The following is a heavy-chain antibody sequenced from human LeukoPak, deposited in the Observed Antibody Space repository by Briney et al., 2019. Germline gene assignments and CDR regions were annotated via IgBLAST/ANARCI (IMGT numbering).Heavy chain of an antibody. J-gene: IGHJ5*02. CDR3: AREVQGGATALDL. V-gene: IGHV3-7*04. CDR1: GFTFSTYW. D-gene: IGHD1-26*01. CDR2: IKEDGSEK. Sequence: GGSRRLSCAASGFTFSTYWMSWDRQAPGKGLEWVANIKEDGSEKYYVDSVKGRFTISRDNAKNSLYLQMNSLRAEDRAVYYCAREVQGGATALDLWGQGTLVTVSS.